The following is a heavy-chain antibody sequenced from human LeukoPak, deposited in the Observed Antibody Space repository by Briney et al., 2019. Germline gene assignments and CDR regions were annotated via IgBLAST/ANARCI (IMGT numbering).Heavy chain of an antibody. D-gene: IGHD5-12*01. J-gene: IGHJ6*02. V-gene: IGHV4-34*01. Sequence: SETLSLTCAVYGGSFSGYYWSWIRQPPGKGLEWIGEINHSGSTNYNPSLKSRVTISIDTSKNQFSLKLSSVTAADTAVYYCARSAVIVATNPYYYYGMDVWGQGTTVTVSS. CDR1: GGSFSGYY. CDR2: INHSGST. CDR3: ARSAVIVATNPYYYYGMDV.